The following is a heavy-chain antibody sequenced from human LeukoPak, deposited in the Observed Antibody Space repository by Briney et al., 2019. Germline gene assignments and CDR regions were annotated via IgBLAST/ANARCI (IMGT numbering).Heavy chain of an antibody. D-gene: IGHD3-10*01. CDR2: FDPEDGET. CDR1: GYTLTELS. J-gene: IGHJ4*02. Sequence: ASVKVSCKVSGYTLTELSMHWVRQAPGKGLEWMGGFDPEDGETIYAQKFQGRVTMTEDTSTDTAYMELSSLRSEDTAVYYCATDTYGSGSYYSFDYWGQGTLVTVSS. CDR3: ATDTYGSGSYYSFDY. V-gene: IGHV1-24*01.